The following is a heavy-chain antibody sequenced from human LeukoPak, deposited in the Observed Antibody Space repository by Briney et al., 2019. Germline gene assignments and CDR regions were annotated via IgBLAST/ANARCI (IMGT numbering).Heavy chain of an antibody. CDR1: GGSFSGYY. Sequence: SETLSLTCAVYGGSFSGYYWSWIRQPPGKGLEWIWEINHSGSTNYNPSLNSRVTISADTSKNQFSLKLISVTAADTAVYYCASRKLGNDYWGQGTLVTVSS. CDR3: ASRKLGNDY. V-gene: IGHV4-34*01. J-gene: IGHJ4*02. D-gene: IGHD7-27*01. CDR2: INHSGST.